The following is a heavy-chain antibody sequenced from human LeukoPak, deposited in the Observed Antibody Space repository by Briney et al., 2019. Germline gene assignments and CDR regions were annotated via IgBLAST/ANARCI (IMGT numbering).Heavy chain of an antibody. V-gene: IGHV3-7*01. D-gene: IGHD3-22*01. Sequence: GGSLRLSCAASGFTFSSYWMSWVRQAPGKGLEWVANIKQDGSEKYYVDSVKGRFTISRDNAKNSLYLQMNSLRAEDTAAYYCARAMIVVVSSHFDYWGQGTLVTVSS. CDR2: IKQDGSEK. J-gene: IGHJ4*02. CDR1: GFTFSSYW. CDR3: ARAMIVVVSSHFDY.